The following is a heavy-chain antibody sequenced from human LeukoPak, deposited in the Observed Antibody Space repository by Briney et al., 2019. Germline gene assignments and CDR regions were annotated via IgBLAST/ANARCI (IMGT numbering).Heavy chain of an antibody. D-gene: IGHD3-10*01. CDR1: GVSISSSNYY. CDR3: ARGRPDGSGSYYKFDP. Sequence: SETLSLTCIVSGVSISSSNYYWGWIRQSPGKGLEWIGSIYYSGTTYYNPSLKSRVTVSVDTSKNQFSLKLSSVTAADTAVYYCARGRPDGSGSYYKFDPWGQGTLVTVSS. CDR2: IYYSGTT. V-gene: IGHV4-39*01. J-gene: IGHJ5*02.